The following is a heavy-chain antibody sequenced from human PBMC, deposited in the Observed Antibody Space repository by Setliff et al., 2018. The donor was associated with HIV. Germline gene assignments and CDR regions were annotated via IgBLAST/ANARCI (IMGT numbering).Heavy chain of an antibody. Sequence: SETLSLTCTVSGGSISSYYWSWIRQPPGKGLEWIGYIYTSGSTNYNPSLKSRVTISVDTSENQFSLKLSSVTAADTAVYYCARSLFLGYYFDYWGQGTLVTVSS. D-gene: IGHD7-27*01. CDR3: ARSLFLGYYFDY. CDR1: GGSISSYY. J-gene: IGHJ4*02. CDR2: IYTSGST. V-gene: IGHV4-4*08.